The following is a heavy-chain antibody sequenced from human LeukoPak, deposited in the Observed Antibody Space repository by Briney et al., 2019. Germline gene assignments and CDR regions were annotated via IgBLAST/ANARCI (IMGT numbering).Heavy chain of an antibody. CDR2: IIPIFGTA. CDR3: ARDRTHYYYDRSGYYHQDAFDI. D-gene: IGHD3-22*01. CDR1: GGTFSSYA. V-gene: IGHV1-69*06. Sequence: SVKVSCKASGGTFSSYAISWVRQAPGQGLEWMGGIIPIFGTANYAQKFQDRVTITADKSTSTAYMELRSLRSEDTAVYYCARDRTHYYYDRSGYYHQDAFDIWGQGTMVTVSS. J-gene: IGHJ3*02.